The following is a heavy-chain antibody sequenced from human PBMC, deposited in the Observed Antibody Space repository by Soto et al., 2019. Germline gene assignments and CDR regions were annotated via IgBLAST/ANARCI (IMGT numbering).Heavy chain of an antibody. CDR3: ARWGNQLLYAPDYFGMNV. CDR2: IKAVNGNT. CDR1: GYAFTSYS. J-gene: IGHJ6*02. V-gene: IGHV1-3*01. Sequence: AAVQVSCKASGYAFTSYSMHWVRQAPGHRHECMGWIKAVNGNTKYSQKVHGRVTITRDTSASTDYMELSSLRSKDTAVYYCARWGNQLLYAPDYFGMNVWGQGTTVTVS. D-gene: IGHD2-2*02.